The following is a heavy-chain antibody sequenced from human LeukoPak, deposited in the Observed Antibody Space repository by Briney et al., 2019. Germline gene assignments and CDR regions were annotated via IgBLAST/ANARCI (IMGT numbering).Heavy chain of an antibody. Sequence: SETLSLTCTVSGGCINSQYWSWIRQPPGKGLEWIGYVYYTGTTNYNPSLKSRVTISVDTSKNQFSLKLSSVTAADTAVYYCARFGRGATTRWFDPWGQGTQVTVSS. V-gene: IGHV4-59*11. CDR3: ARFGRGATTRWFDP. J-gene: IGHJ5*02. D-gene: IGHD1-26*01. CDR1: GGCINSQY. CDR2: VYYTGTT.